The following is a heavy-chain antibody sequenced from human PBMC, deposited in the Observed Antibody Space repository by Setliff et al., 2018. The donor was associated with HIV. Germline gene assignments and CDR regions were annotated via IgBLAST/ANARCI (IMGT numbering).Heavy chain of an antibody. CDR1: GGSISSTNW. CDR2: IYHTGST. Sequence: SETLSLTCAVSGGSISSTNWWSWVRQPPGKGLEWIGEIYHTGSTNYNPSLKSRVTISVDKSKNQFSLKLSSVTAADTAVYYWGRGGGGSWLLYYGMDVWGQGTTVTVSS. J-gene: IGHJ6*02. CDR3: GRGGGGSWLLYYGMDV. V-gene: IGHV4-4*02. D-gene: IGHD6-13*01.